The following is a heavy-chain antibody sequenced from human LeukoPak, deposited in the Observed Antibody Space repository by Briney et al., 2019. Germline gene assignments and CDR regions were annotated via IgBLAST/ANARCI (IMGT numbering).Heavy chain of an antibody. V-gene: IGHV1-58*02. CDR3: AAADSSGWFFDY. Sequence: GASVKASCKASGFTFTSSAMQWVRQARGQRLEWIGWIVVGSGNTNYAQKFQERVTITRDMSTSTAYMELSSLRSEDTAVYYCAAADSSGWFFDYWGQGTLVTVSS. CDR2: IVVGSGNT. D-gene: IGHD6-19*01. CDR1: GFTFTSSA. J-gene: IGHJ4*02.